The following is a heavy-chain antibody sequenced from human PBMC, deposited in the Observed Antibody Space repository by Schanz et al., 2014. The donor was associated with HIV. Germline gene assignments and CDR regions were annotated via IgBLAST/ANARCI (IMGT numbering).Heavy chain of an antibody. Sequence: EVQLVESGGGLVQPGGSLRLSCAASGFTFSSYSMNWVRQAPGKGLEWVSYISSSSTTIYYADSVKGRFTISKDNAKTSLYLQMNSLRDEDTAVYYCAKDRRGGYQFLYGLDVWGQGTTVTVSS. CDR1: GFTFSSYS. CDR3: AKDRRGGYQFLYGLDV. CDR2: ISSSSTTI. V-gene: IGHV3-48*02. J-gene: IGHJ6*02. D-gene: IGHD2-2*01.